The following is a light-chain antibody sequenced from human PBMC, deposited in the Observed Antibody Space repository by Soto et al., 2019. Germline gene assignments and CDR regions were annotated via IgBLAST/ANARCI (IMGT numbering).Light chain of an antibody. CDR2: GAS. V-gene: IGKV3-15*01. J-gene: IGKJ1*01. CDR1: QSVTSN. Sequence: EIVMTQSPATLSVSPGERATLSCRASQSVTSNLAWYQHKPGQAPRLLIYGASTGATGIPARFSGSGSGTEFTLTINSLQSEDFAIYYCQQYGSSPWTFGQGT. CDR3: QQYGSSPWT.